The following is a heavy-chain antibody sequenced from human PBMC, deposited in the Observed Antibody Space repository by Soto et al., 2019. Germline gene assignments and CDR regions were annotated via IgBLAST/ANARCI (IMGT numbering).Heavy chain of an antibody. CDR2: ISYDGCLK. D-gene: IGHD3-10*01. J-gene: IGHJ6*02. V-gene: IGHV3-30*18. Sequence: GGSLRLSCAACGFTFSTYCIQWVRQAPCKGLEWVAVISYDGCLKYYVDAVKGRSTVARDNSKKTLFLEMNSLRVEDTAVYFWAKDFKVSGSHYGALNYYYGRDVSGRRTT. CDR1: GFTFSTYC. CDR3: AKDFKVSGSHYGALNYYYGRDV.